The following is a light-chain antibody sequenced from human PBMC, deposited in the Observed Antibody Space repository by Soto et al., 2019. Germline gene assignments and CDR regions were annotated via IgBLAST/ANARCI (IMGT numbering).Light chain of an antibody. Sequence: EIVMTQSPGTASVFPGETVTLSCRASQSVSGYLDWFHQKPGQAPRLVLLRIFTRAIGVPARFSGSGSETEFTPHISGLQTEASGVYYYLKQSSWPWPVGQGNKVDIK. J-gene: IGKJ1*01. CDR3: LKQSSWPWP. V-gene: IGKV3-15*01. CDR2: RIF. CDR1: QSVSGY.